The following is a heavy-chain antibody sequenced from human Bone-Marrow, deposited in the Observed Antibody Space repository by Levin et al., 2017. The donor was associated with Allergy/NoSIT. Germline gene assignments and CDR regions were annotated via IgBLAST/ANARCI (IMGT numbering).Heavy chain of an antibody. CDR1: GFTFGDFD. CDR2: IKSKVYGGTT. Sequence: PGGSLRLSCTASGFTFGDFDMTWFRQAPGKGLEWVGLIKSKVYGGTTEYAASVKGRFTMSRDDSKSIAYLQMNSLKNEDTAVYYCTAVAGDYWGQGTPVNVSS. D-gene: IGHD6-19*01. V-gene: IGHV3-49*03. CDR3: TAVAGDY. J-gene: IGHJ4*02.